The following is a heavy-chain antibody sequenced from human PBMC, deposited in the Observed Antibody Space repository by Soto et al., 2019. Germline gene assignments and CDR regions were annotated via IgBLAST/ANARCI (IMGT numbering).Heavy chain of an antibody. CDR1: GFSFSTYD. J-gene: IGHJ2*01. Sequence: SLRLSCAASGFSFSTYDMHWVRQAPGKGPEWVAVIAYDGKDKHYADSVKGRFTISRDNSKNTLYVQMNSLRAEDTAVYYCARNSSGRYFDLWVRGTLVTVSS. CDR3: ARNSSGRYFDL. CDR2: IAYDGKDK. D-gene: IGHD3-22*01. V-gene: IGHV3-30*04.